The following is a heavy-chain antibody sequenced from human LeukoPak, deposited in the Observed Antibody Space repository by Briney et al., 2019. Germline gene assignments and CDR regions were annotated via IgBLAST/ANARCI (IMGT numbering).Heavy chain of an antibody. J-gene: IGHJ4*02. CDR2: INSDGSST. CDR1: GFTLSTYS. CDR3: ARSQGPYDY. Sequence: GGSLTLSCSASGFTLSTYSMNWVRQAPGKGLVWVSRINSDGSSTSYADSVKGRFTISRDNAKNTLYLQLNSLRAEDTAIYYCARSQGPYDYWGQGTLVTVSS. V-gene: IGHV3-74*01.